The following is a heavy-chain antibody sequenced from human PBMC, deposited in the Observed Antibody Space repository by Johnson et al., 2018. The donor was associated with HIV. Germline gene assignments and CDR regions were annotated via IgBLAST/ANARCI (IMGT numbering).Heavy chain of an antibody. D-gene: IGHD6-13*01. J-gene: IGHJ3*01. Sequence: QVQLVESGGGVVQPGRSLRLSCAASGFTFSSYAMHWVRQAPGKGLEWVAVMSYDGINKYYADSVRGRFTISRDNSKNTLYLQMSSLKVEDTAMYYCARDGEAQQLACGDAFDGWGQRTMGSVPS. CDR1: GFTFSSYA. CDR3: ARDGEAQQLACGDAFDG. V-gene: IGHV3-30*14. CDR2: MSYDGINK.